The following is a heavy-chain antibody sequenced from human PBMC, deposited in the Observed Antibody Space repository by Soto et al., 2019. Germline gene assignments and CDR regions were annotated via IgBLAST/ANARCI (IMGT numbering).Heavy chain of an antibody. D-gene: IGHD3-9*01. CDR3: ARADYDILTGYHYYYGMDV. Sequence: GGSLRLSCAASGFTFSSYGMHWVRQAPGKGLEWVAVISYDGSNKYYADSVKGRFTISRDNSKNTLYLQMDSLRAEDTAVYYCARADYDILTGYHYYYGMDVWGQGTTVTVSS. CDR1: GFTFSSYG. J-gene: IGHJ6*02. CDR2: ISYDGSNK. V-gene: IGHV3-30*03.